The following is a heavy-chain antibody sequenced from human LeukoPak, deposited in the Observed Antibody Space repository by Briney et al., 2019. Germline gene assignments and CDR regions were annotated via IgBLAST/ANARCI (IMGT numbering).Heavy chain of an antibody. D-gene: IGHD3-22*01. V-gene: IGHV4-4*07. J-gene: IGHJ4*02. CDR2: IYTSGST. CDR3: ARDPPAYYDSSGYFVE. CDR1: GGSISSYY. Sequence: PSETLSLTCTVSGGSISSYYWSWIRQPAGKGLEWIGRIYTSGSTNYNPSLKSRVTMSVDTSKYQFSLKLSSVTAADTAVYYCARDPPAYYDSSGYFVEWGQGTLVTVSS.